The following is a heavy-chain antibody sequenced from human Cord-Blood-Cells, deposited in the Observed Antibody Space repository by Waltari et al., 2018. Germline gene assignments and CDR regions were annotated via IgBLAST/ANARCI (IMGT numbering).Heavy chain of an antibody. Sequence: QVQLQQWGAGLLKPSETLSLTCAVYGGSFSGYYWSWIRQPPGKGLEWIGEINHSGSTNYNPSLKSRVTISVDTSKNQFSLKLSSVTAADTAVYYCVRVPASTVVTDYWGQGTLVTVSS. D-gene: IGHD4-17*01. J-gene: IGHJ4*02. V-gene: IGHV4-34*01. CDR2: INHSGST. CDR3: VRVPASTVVTDY. CDR1: GGSFSGYY.